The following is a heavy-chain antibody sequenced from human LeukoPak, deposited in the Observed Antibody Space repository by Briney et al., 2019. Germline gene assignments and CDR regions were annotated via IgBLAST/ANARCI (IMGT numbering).Heavy chain of an antibody. CDR3: ARVHLGVKFDY. D-gene: IGHD3-16*01. Sequence: SQTLSLTCTVSGGSVRRGNYYWTWIRQSAGSGLEWIGRIYTSGTTDYNPSLRTRVTISVDASRNQFSLKLSSVTAADTAVYYCARVHLGVKFDYWGQGTLVTVSS. J-gene: IGHJ4*02. V-gene: IGHV4-61*02. CDR1: GGSVRRGNYY. CDR2: IYTSGTT.